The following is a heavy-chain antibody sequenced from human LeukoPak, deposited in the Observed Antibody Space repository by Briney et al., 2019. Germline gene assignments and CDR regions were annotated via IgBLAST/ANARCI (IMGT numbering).Heavy chain of an antibody. V-gene: IGHV4-59*01. CDR1: GGSISTYY. CDR2: IYYSGNT. J-gene: IGHJ3*02. Sequence: ETLSLTCSVSGGSISTYYWGWIRQPPGKGLEWIGYIYYSGNTNNNPFLKSRLTISVDTSQNQFSLKLSSVTAADTAVYYCARVGQGAFDIWGQGRMVTVSS. D-gene: IGHD3-16*01. CDR3: ARVGQGAFDI.